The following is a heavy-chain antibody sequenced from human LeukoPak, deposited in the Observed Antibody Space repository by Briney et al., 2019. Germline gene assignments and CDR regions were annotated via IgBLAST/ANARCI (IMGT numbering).Heavy chain of an antibody. J-gene: IGHJ4*02. CDR1: GFTFIDYD. Sequence: GGSLRLSCAASGFTFIDYDMHWVRQVIGKGLEWVSSIGIRGDTHYSGSVKGRFTISRENAESSLYLQMNSLSAEDTAVYYCARGGIQVSGIDEFDYWGQGTLVTVSS. V-gene: IGHV3-13*01. CDR3: ARGGIQVSGIDEFDY. D-gene: IGHD6-19*01. CDR2: IGIRGDT.